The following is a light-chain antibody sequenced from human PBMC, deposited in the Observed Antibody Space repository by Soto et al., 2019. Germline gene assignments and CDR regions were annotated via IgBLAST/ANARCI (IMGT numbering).Light chain of an antibody. CDR2: NND. J-gene: IGLJ1*01. CDR3: ATWDDSLNGYV. V-gene: IGLV1-44*01. CDR1: SSNIGSNT. Sequence: QSVLTQPPSTSGTPGQRVTISCSGSSSNIGSNTVNWYQQLPKTAPKLLIYNNDQRPSGVPDRFSGSKSGTSASLAISGLQSEDEADYYCATWDDSLNGYVFGTGTQLTVL.